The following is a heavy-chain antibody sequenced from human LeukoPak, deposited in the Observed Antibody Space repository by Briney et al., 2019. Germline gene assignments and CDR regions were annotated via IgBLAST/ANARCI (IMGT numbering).Heavy chain of an antibody. Sequence: GESLKISCKVSGYSFTSYCIGWVRQMPGKGLEWMGIIYPGDSGPAYSPSFQGQVTISVDKSISTAYLQWSSLQASDTAMYYCGMSGDRVPLQDDVFDVWGQGTMVTVST. V-gene: IGHV5-51*01. CDR3: GMSGDRVPLQDDVFDV. CDR1: GYSFTSYC. CDR2: IYPGDSGP. D-gene: IGHD1-26*01. J-gene: IGHJ3*01.